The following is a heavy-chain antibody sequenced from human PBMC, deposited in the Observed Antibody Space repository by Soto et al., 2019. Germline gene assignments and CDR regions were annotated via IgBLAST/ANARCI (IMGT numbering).Heavy chain of an antibody. J-gene: IGHJ4*02. CDR2: IYYSGST. D-gene: IGHD6-13*01. Sequence: TSETLSLTCTVSGGSISSSSYYWGWIRQPPGKGLEWIGSIYYSGSTYYNPSLKSRVTISVDTSKNQFSLKLSSVTAADTAVYYCASDTGAAADTLEDYWGQGTLVTVSS. CDR3: ASDTGAAADTLEDY. CDR1: GGSISSSSYY. V-gene: IGHV4-39*01.